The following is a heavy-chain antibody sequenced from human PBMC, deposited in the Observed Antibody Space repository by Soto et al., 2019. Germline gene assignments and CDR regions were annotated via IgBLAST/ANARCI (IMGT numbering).Heavy chain of an antibody. D-gene: IGHD2-2*01. CDR2: VFYSGAT. J-gene: IGHJ4*02. Sequence: QVQLKESGPGLVKPSETLSLTCNVSGGPIKTGDYYWNWIRQPPGKGLEWIGYVFYSGATNYSPSLKSRAAISMDTSKNQSSLSLTSVTAADTAVYYCAPAGFSYGHLLFWGQGIRVTVST. V-gene: IGHV4-30-4*01. CDR3: APAGFSYGHLLF. CDR1: GGPIKTGDYY.